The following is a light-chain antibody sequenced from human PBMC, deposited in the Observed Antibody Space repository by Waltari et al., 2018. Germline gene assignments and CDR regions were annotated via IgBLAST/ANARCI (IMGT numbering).Light chain of an antibody. J-gene: IGLJ3*02. CDR2: DDS. Sequence: SYILTQPPSVSVAPGQTARIPCGGNNSGSKTVHWYQQKPGQAPVLVVSDDSDRPSGIRERFSDSNSGNTATLTISRVEAGDEADYYCQVWDSSSDHRVFGGGTTLTVL. CDR1: NSGSKT. V-gene: IGLV3-21*02. CDR3: QVWDSSSDHRV.